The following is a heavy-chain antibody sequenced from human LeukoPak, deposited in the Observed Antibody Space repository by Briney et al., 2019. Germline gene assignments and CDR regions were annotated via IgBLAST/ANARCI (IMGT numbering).Heavy chain of an antibody. J-gene: IGHJ4*02. CDR3: ARHNSDYYSFFDY. CDR1: GGSISSYY. V-gene: IGHV4-39*07. CDR2: IYYSGST. Sequence: SETLSLTCTVSGGSISSYYWSWIRQPPGKGLEWIGSIYYSGSTYYNPSFKSRVTISIDTSKSQFSLKLTSVTAADTAVYYCARHNSDYYSFFDYWGQGTLVTVSS. D-gene: IGHD3-22*01.